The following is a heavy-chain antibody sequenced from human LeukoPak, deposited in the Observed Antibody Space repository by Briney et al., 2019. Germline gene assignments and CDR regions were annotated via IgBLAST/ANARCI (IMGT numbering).Heavy chain of an antibody. CDR2: VYYDGST. J-gene: IGHJ4*02. CDR1: GGSMSAYY. D-gene: IGHD5-24*01. CDR3: ARHGGYNKIGEYYFNY. V-gene: IGHV4-59*08. Sequence: SETLSLTCDVSGGSMSAYYWNWIRQSPGKGLEWIGSVYYDGSTDYTPSLKSRVTISINLSNNKFSLKLSSVTAADTAVYYCARHGGYNKIGEYYFNYWGQGTLVTVSS.